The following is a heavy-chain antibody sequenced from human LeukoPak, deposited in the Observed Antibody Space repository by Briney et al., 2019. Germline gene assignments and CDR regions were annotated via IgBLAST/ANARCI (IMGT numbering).Heavy chain of an antibody. CDR2: ISGGGYST. CDR3: AIVGSWLHGAMDV. J-gene: IGHJ6*02. D-gene: IGHD5-12*01. CDR1: GVTFSSYA. V-gene: IGHV3-23*01. Sequence: GGSLRLSCAVSGVTFSSYAMSWVRQAPGKGLEWVSAISGGGYSTYSAGHFTISRHNSKNTLYLQMSSLRAEDTAVYYCAIVGSWLHGAMDVWGQGTTVTVSS.